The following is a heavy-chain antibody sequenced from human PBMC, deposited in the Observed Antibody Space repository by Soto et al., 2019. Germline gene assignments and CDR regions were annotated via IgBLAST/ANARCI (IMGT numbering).Heavy chain of an antibody. V-gene: IGHV1-46*01. CDR3: ARLGQSIPPYYFDY. D-gene: IGHD3-16*01. J-gene: IGHJ4*02. CDR2: INSSGGTT. CDR1: GYTFTSYY. Sequence: QVQLVQSGAEVKKPGAPVKLSCKASGYTFTSYYIHWVRQAPGQGPEWMGVINSSGGTTSYSPKFQGRVTMTRDTSTSTVYMELSSLRSEDTAVYYCARLGQSIPPYYFDYWGQGTLVTVSS.